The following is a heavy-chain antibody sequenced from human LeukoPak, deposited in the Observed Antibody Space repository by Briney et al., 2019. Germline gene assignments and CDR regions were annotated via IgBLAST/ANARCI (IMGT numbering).Heavy chain of an antibody. Sequence: GGSLRLSCAASGLTFSNHWMTWVRHLPGKGLEWVANINQEEREKYYGDSVKGRFTISRDNAKNSLYLQMNSLRAEDTAVYFCARGGSDSSWFWIDWGQGTLVTVSS. CDR2: INQEEREK. J-gene: IGHJ4*02. V-gene: IGHV3-7*01. CDR1: GLTFSNHW. CDR3: ARGGSDSSWFWID. D-gene: IGHD6-13*01.